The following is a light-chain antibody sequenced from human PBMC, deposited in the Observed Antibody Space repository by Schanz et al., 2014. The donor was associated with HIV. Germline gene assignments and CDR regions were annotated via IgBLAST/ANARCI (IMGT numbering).Light chain of an antibody. Sequence: QSALTQPASVSGSPGQSITISCTGTSTDVGSYNLLSWYQQHPGKAPKLMIYEVSKWPSGVSNRFSGSKSGNTASLTISGLQAEDEADYHCSSFTSSNTWVFGGGTKLTVL. CDR1: STDVGSYNL. J-gene: IGLJ3*02. CDR3: SSFTSSNTWV. V-gene: IGLV2-14*02. CDR2: EVS.